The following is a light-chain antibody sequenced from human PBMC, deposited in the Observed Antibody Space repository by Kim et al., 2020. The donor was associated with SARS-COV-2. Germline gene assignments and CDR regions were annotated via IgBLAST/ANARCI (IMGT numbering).Light chain of an antibody. V-gene: IGLV3-1*01. CDR1: KLGDKY. CDR2: QDS. CDR3: QAWDSSIV. J-gene: IGLJ2*01. Sequence: SYELTQPPSVSGSPGQTASITCSGDKLGDKYACWYQQKPGQSPVLVIYQDSKRPSGIPERFSGSNSGNTATLTISGTQAMDEADYYCQAWDSSIVFGGGT.